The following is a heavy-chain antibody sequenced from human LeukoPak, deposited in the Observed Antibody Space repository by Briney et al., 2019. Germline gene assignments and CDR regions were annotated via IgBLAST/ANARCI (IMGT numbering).Heavy chain of an antibody. J-gene: IGHJ1*01. CDR1: GFTFSSYG. CDR3: AREYSSGTGDEYFQQ. CDR2: IWYDGSNK. D-gene: IGHD6-19*01. V-gene: IGHV3-33*01. Sequence: PGRSLRLSCAASGFTFSSYGMHWVRQAPGKGLEWVAVIWYDGSNKYYADSVKGRFTISRDNSKNMLYLQMNSLRAEDTAVYYCAREYSSGTGDEYFQQWGESTVVTVS.